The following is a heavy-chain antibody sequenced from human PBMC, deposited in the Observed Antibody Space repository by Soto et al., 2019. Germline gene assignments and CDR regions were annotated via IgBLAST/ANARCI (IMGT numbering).Heavy chain of an antibody. J-gene: IGHJ4*02. CDR1: GFSLSTSGVV. Sequence: QITLKESGPTLVKPTQTLTLTCTFSGFSLSTSGVVWAGSGSPPGKALEWLALIYWDDDKRYSPSLKSRLTITKDTSKNQVVLTMTNMDPVDTATYYCAHSIIGEQWLDWGQGTLVTVSS. D-gene: IGHD6-19*01. CDR3: AHSIIGEQWLD. CDR2: IYWDDDK. V-gene: IGHV2-5*02.